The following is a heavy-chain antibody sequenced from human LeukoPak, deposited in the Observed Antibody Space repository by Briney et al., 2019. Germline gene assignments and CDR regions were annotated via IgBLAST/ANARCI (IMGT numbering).Heavy chain of an antibody. V-gene: IGHV3-48*03. J-gene: IGHJ5*02. CDR1: GFTFSSYE. D-gene: IGHD3-22*01. CDR3: ARDYYDSSGPESWFDP. Sequence: GGSLRLSCAASGFTFSSYEINWVRQAPGKGREGGSYISSSGSIIYYADAVKGRFTISRDNAKNSLYLQMNSLRAEDTAVYYCARDYYDSSGPESWFDPWGQGTLVTVSS. CDR2: ISSSGSII.